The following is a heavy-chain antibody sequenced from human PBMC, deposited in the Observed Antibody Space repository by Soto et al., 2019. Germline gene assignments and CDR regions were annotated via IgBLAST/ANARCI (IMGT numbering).Heavy chain of an antibody. V-gene: IGHV4-34*01. CDR2: INHSGST. CDR3: ARRPVVAAIIGAFDI. J-gene: IGHJ3*02. Sequence: SETLSLTCAVYGGSFSGYYWRWIRQPPGKGLEWIGEINHSGSTNYNPSLKSRVTISVDTSKNQFSLKLSSVTAADTAVYYCARRPVVAAIIGAFDIWGQGTMVTVSS. D-gene: IGHD2-15*01. CDR1: GGSFSGYY.